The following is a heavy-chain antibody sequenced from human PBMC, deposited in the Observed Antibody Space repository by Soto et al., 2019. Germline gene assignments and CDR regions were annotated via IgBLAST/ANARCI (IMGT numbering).Heavy chain of an antibody. CDR3: ARDTAPWLGGYHDY. CDR1: GFTFSSYS. V-gene: IGHV3-21*01. D-gene: IGHD3-22*01. J-gene: IGHJ4*02. CDR2: ISSSSSYI. Sequence: GGSLRLSCAASGFTFSSYSMNWVRQAPGKWLEWVSSISSSSSYIYYADSVKGRFTISRDNAKNSLYLQMNSLRAEDTAVYYCARDTAPWLGGYHDYWGQGXLVTVYS.